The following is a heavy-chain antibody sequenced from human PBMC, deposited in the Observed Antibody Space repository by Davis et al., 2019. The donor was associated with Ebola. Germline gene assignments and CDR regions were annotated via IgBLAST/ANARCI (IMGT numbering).Heavy chain of an antibody. CDR3: ARVRGPHCQDYYGSGSYYGPLCIGMDV. V-gene: IGHV1-2*02. D-gene: IGHD3-10*01. CDR2: INPNSGGT. J-gene: IGHJ6*02. CDR1: GYTFTGYY. Sequence: ASVKVSCKASGYTFTGYYMHWVRQAPGQGLEWMGWINPNSGGTNYAQKFQGRVTMTRDTSISTAYMELSRLISDDTAVYYCARVRGPHCQDYYGSGSYYGPLCIGMDVWGQGTTVTVSS.